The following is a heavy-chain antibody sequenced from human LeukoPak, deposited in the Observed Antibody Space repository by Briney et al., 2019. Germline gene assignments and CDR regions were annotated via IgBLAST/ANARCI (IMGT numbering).Heavy chain of an antibody. CDR2: ISGYNGHT. CDR1: GYIFTSYG. Sequence: ASVKVSCKASGYIFTSYGITWVRQAPGQGLEWMGWISGYNGHTIYAQKLQGRVTMTTDTSTSTACMELRSLRSDDTAVYYCARTSVSSSGSYYIFWGQGTLVTVSS. J-gene: IGHJ4*02. D-gene: IGHD3-10*01. CDR3: ARTSVSSSGSYYIF. V-gene: IGHV1-18*01.